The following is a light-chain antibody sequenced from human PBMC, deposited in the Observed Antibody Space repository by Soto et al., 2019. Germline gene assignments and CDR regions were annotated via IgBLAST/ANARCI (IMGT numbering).Light chain of an antibody. J-gene: IGLJ3*02. Sequence: QSALTQPPSASGSPGQSVTISCTGTSSDVGGYNYVSWYQQHPGKAPKLMIYEATKRPSGVPDRFSGSKSGNTASLTVSGLQAEDDAAYYCSSSRVFGGGTKLTVL. CDR3: SSSRV. CDR2: EAT. CDR1: SSDVGGYNY. V-gene: IGLV2-8*01.